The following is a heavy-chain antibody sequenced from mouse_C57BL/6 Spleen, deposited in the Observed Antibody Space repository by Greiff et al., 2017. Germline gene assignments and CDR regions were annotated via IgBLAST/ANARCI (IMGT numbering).Heavy chain of an antibody. D-gene: IGHD2-3*01. J-gene: IGHJ3*01. CDR1: GYSFTGYY. Sequence: EVQLQESGPELVKPGASVKISCTASGYSFTGYYMHWVKQSSEKSLEWIGEINPSTGGTSYNQKFKGKATLTVDKSSSTAYMQLKSLTSEDSAVYYCASDGYYRFAYWGQGTLVTVSA. V-gene: IGHV1-43*01. CDR3: ASDGYYRFAY. CDR2: INPSTGGT.